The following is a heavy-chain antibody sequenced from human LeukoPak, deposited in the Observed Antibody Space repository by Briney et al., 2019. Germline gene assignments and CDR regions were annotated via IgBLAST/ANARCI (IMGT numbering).Heavy chain of an antibody. CDR2: INTDGTVT. CDR3: ATKQWLAPPPDS. J-gene: IGHJ4*02. D-gene: IGHD6-19*01. V-gene: IGHV3-74*01. CDR1: GFTFSNYW. Sequence: PGGSLRLSCAASGFTFSNYWMLWVRQAPGKGLESVSRINTDGTVTTYADSVKVRFTVSRDNADNTMFLQMNSVRDEDTAVYYCATKQWLAPPPDSWGQGTQVTVSS.